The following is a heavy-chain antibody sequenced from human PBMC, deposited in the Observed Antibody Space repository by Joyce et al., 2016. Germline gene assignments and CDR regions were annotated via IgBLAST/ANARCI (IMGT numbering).Heavy chain of an antibody. CDR2: FNPIVGRP. J-gene: IGHJ4*02. Sequence: QVQLVQSGAEVKTPGSSVKLSCKTSRGTFSSDTVNWVRQAPGQGVEWMGAFNPIVGRPNYPQKFQDRVTITADKSTNTAYLEVTSLRSEDTAVYYCASGISNHLWFFDYWGQGALVTVSS. CDR3: ASGISNHLWFFDY. CDR1: RGTFSSDT. V-gene: IGHV1-69*06. D-gene: IGHD2-21*01.